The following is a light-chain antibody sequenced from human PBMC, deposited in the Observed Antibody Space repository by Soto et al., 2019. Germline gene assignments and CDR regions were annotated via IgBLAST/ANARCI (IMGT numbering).Light chain of an antibody. CDR2: DVF. V-gene: IGLV2-11*01. J-gene: IGLJ2*01. Sequence: QSVLTQPPSVSGSPGQSVTISCSGLSPTNFVSWYQQCPGKPPRLIIFDVFKRPSGVPDRFSATKSGGTASLTISGLHPDDEAIYFCSSFAATHTLIFGAGTQLTVL. CDR1: SPTNF. CDR3: SSFAATHTLI.